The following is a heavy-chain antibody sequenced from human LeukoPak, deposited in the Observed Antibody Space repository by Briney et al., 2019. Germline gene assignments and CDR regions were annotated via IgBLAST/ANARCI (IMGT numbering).Heavy chain of an antibody. CDR2: IYYSGST. V-gene: IGHV4-39*07. Sequence: SETLSLTCTVSGGSISSSSYYWGWIRQPPGKGLEWIGTIYYSGSTYYNPSLKSRVTISVDTSKNQFSLKLSSVTAADTAVYYCCGSGWFAGPFGYWGQGALVTVSS. CDR1: GGSISSSSYY. CDR3: CGSGWFAGPFGY. J-gene: IGHJ4*02. D-gene: IGHD6-19*01.